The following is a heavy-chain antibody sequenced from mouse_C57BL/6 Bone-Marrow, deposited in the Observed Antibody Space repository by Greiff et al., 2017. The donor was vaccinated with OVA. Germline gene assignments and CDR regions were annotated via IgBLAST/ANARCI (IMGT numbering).Heavy chain of an antibody. CDR3: AKAGYYYGSSYGYWYFDV. CDR1: GYSITSDY. J-gene: IGHJ1*03. Sequence: EVKLQQSGPGLAKPSQTLSLTCSVTGYSITSDYWNWIRKFPGHKLEYMGYISYSGSTYYNPSLKSRISITRDTSKNQYYLQLNSVTTEDTATYYCAKAGYYYGSSYGYWYFDVWGTGTTVTVSS. D-gene: IGHD1-1*01. V-gene: IGHV3-8*01. CDR2: ISYSGST.